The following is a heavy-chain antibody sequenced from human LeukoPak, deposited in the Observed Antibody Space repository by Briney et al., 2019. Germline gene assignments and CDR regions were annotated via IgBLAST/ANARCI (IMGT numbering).Heavy chain of an antibody. CDR1: GGSISSYY. CDR2: IYYSGST. CDR3: GKYPFGGKSFCAFDI. V-gene: IGHV4-59*01. D-gene: IGHD4-23*01. Sequence: PSETLSLTCTVSGGSISSYYWSWIRQPPGKGLEWIGYIYYSGSTNYNPSLKSRVTISVDTSKNQFSLKLSSVTAADTAVYYCGKYPFGGKSFCAFDIWGQGTMVTVFS. J-gene: IGHJ3*02.